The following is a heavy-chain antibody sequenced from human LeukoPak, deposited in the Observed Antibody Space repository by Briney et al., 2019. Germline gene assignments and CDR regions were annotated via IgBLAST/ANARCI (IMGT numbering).Heavy chain of an antibody. CDR1: GYTFTNYD. Sequence: ASVKVSCKASGYTFTNYDINWVRQATGQRLECMGWMKPNSGNTACAQKFQGRVTMTRNTSISTAYMELSSLRSEDTALYYCARASISATGLDVWGRGTTVTVSS. J-gene: IGHJ6*02. V-gene: IGHV1-8*01. CDR3: ARASISATGLDV. CDR2: MKPNSGNT. D-gene: IGHD6-13*01.